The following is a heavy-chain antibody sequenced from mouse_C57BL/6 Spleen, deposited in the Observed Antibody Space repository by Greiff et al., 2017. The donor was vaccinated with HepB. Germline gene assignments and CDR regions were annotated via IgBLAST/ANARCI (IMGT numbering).Heavy chain of an antibody. V-gene: IGHV5-4*01. CDR3: ARDSPPLYGSSGGWYFDV. Sequence: EVKLQESGGGLVKPGGSLKLSCAASGFTFSSYAMSWVRQTPEKRLEWVATISDGGSYTYYPDNVKGRFTISRDNAKNNLYLQMSHLKSEDTAMYYCARDSPPLYGSSGGWYFDVWGTGTTVTVSS. CDR1: GFTFSSYA. CDR2: ISDGGSYT. J-gene: IGHJ1*03. D-gene: IGHD1-1*01.